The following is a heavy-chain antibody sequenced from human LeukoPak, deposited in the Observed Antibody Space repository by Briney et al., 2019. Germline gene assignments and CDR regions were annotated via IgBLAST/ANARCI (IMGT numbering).Heavy chain of an antibody. D-gene: IGHD3-16*02. V-gene: IGHV3-30-3*01. CDR3: AREPLGGGYSYGYRLS. J-gene: IGHJ5*01. Sequence: GGSLRLSCEASGFIFNRYAMHWVRQAPGKGLEWVAVVSYDGHREYYADSVRGRFIASRDNSKNMFYLQINSLRVEDTGVYYCAREPLGGGYSYGYRLSWGRGTLVTVSS. CDR2: VSYDGHRE. CDR1: GFIFNRYA.